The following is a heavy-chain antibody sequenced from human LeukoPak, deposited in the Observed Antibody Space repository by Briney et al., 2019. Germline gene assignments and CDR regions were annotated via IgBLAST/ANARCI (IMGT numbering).Heavy chain of an antibody. CDR3: TRDKGYSWFAEWFDP. J-gene: IGHJ5*02. D-gene: IGHD6-13*01. V-gene: IGHV3-49*03. Sequence: GGSLRLSCTASGFSLRDHAMSWFRQAPGRGPEWVGFIRSKAHGGTTEKAASLEGRFTISRDDSRNIVYLQMNSLKIEDTAIYYCTRDKGYSWFAEWFDPWGQGTLVTVSS. CDR2: IRSKAHGGTT. CDR1: GFSLRDHA.